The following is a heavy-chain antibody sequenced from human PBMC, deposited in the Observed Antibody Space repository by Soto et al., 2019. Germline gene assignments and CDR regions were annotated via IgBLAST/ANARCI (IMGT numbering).Heavy chain of an antibody. Sequence: QVQLVESGGGLVKPGGSLRLSCAASGFTFSDYYMSWIRQAPGKGLEWVSYISSSSSYTNYADSVKGRFTISRDNAKNSLYLQINSLRAEDTAVYYGERDVLSGTTRYAYGMDVWGQGTTVTVSS. CDR3: ERDVLSGTTRYAYGMDV. CDR2: ISSSSSYT. CDR1: GFTFSDYY. V-gene: IGHV3-11*06. J-gene: IGHJ6*02. D-gene: IGHD1-7*01.